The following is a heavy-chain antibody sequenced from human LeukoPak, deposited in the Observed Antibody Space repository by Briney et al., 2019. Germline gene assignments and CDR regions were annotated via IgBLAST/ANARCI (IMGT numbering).Heavy chain of an antibody. V-gene: IGHV4-59*01. Sequence: SETLSLTCTVSGASISSYYWSWIRQPPGKGLEWIGYIYYSGTTNYNPSLRSRVTMSLDTSKNQFSLKLSSATAADTAVYYCARTRAYGGRPDYWGQGTLVTVSS. CDR2: IYYSGTT. D-gene: IGHD4-23*01. CDR3: ARTRAYGGRPDY. J-gene: IGHJ4*02. CDR1: GASISSYY.